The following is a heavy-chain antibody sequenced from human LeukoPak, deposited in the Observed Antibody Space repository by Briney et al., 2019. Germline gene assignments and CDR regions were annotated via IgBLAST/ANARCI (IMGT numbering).Heavy chain of an antibody. CDR1: GFTFGDYV. CDR3: TRGKCYDFWSGYYPDY. CDR2: IRSKAYGGTT. Sequence: PGGSLRLSCAASGFTFGDYVMSWVRQAPGKGLEWVGFIRSKAYGGTTEYAASVKGRFTISRDDSKSIAYLQMNSLKTEDTAVYYCTRGKCYDFWSGYYPDYWGQGTLVTVSS. D-gene: IGHD3-3*01. V-gene: IGHV3-49*04. J-gene: IGHJ4*02.